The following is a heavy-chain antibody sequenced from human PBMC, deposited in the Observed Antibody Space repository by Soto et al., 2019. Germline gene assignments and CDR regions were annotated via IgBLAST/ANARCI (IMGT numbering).Heavy chain of an antibody. CDR1: GFSFSSNA. J-gene: IGHJ5*02. CDR3: AKGELWFDP. D-gene: IGHD1-7*01. CDR2: ISGRVGST. V-gene: IGHV3-23*01. Sequence: PGGSLRLSCAASGFSFSSNAMSWVRQAPGKGLEWVSAISGRVGSTYYADSVKGRFTISRDNSKNTLYLQMNSLRAEDTAVYYCAKGELWFDPWGQGTLVTVSS.